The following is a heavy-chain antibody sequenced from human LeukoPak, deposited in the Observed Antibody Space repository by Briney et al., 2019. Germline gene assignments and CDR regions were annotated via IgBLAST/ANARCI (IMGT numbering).Heavy chain of an antibody. CDR3: ARAHYDFWSGYLYGFDY. V-gene: IGHV1-8*03. CDR1: GYTFTSYD. CDR2: MNPNSGNT. Sequence: ASVKVSCKASGYTFTSYDINWVRQATGQGLEWMGWMNPNSGNTGYAQKFQGRVTITRNTSISTAYMELSSLRSEDTAVYYCARAHYDFWSGYLYGFDYWGQGTLVTVSS. D-gene: IGHD3-3*01. J-gene: IGHJ4*02.